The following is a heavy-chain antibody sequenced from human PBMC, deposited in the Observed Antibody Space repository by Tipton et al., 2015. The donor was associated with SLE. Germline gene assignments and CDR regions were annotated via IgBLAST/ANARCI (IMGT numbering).Heavy chain of an antibody. Sequence: SLRLSCAASGFIFDDYTLHWVRQAPGKGLEWVALITWDGSATYYADSVRGRFTIPRDNSKNTLYLQMNSLRAEDTAVYYCAKGLTTEYYYYMDVWGKGTTVTVSS. D-gene: IGHD4-17*01. V-gene: IGHV3-43*01. CDR3: AKGLTTEYYYYMDV. CDR2: ITWDGSAT. CDR1: GFIFDDYT. J-gene: IGHJ6*03.